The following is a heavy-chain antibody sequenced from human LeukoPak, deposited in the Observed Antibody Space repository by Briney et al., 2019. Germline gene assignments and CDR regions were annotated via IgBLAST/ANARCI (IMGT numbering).Heavy chain of an antibody. CDR3: ARRPSGSYYYFDY. Sequence: ASVKVSCKASGYTFTSYGISWVRQAPGQGLEWMGRIIPILGIANYAQKFQGRVTITADKSTSTAYMELSSLRSEDTAVYYCARRPSGSYYYFDYWGQGTLVTVSS. CDR1: GYTFTSYG. D-gene: IGHD1-26*01. CDR2: IIPILGIA. V-gene: IGHV1-69*04. J-gene: IGHJ4*02.